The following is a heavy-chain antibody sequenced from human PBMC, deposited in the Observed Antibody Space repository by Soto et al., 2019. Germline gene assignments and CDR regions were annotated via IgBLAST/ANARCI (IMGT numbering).Heavy chain of an antibody. Sequence: EVQLVESGGGLVQPGGSLRLSCAASELQFRNYGRTGAGQAPGRGLEWVTHINAPGETKSYSDSVKGRFTVSRDDAKNSLYLQMSSLRADDTAIYYCARDPEGINDFDYWGQGTLVTVSS. D-gene: IGHD2-21*01. V-gene: IGHV3-48*04. CDR2: INAPGETK. CDR1: ELQFRNYG. J-gene: IGHJ4*02. CDR3: ARDPEGINDFDY.